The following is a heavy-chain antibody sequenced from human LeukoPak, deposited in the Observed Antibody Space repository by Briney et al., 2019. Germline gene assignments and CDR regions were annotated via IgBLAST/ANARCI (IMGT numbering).Heavy chain of an antibody. D-gene: IGHD2-8*01. CDR3: ARDPHDIVLMDYGVDV. CDR1: GFTFSSYA. V-gene: IGHV3-48*03. J-gene: IGHJ6*02. CDR2: ISSSGSTI. Sequence: GGSLRLSCAASGFTFSSYAMNWVRQAPGKGLEWVSYISSSGSTIYYADSVKGRFTISRDNAKNSLYLQMNSLRAEDTAVYYCARDPHDIVLMDYGVDVWGQGTTVTVSS.